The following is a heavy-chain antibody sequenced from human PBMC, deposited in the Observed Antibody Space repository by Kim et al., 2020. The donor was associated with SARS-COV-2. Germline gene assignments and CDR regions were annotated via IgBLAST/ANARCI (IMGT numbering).Heavy chain of an antibody. CDR3: ARTFSRYGMDV. J-gene: IGHJ6*02. D-gene: IGHD3-16*01. CDR2: T. Sequence: TRCSPSFQGQVTSSADKSISTAYLQWSSLKASDTAMYYCARTFSRYGMDVWGQGTTVTVSS. V-gene: IGHV5-51*01.